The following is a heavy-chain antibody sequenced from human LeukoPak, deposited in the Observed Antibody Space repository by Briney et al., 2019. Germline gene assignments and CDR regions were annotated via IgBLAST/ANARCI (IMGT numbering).Heavy chain of an antibody. CDR1: GFTFSSYE. J-gene: IGHJ3*02. V-gene: IGHV3-48*03. Sequence: PGGSLRLSCAASGFTFSSYEMNWVRQAPGKGLEWVSYISSSGSTIYYADSVKGRFTISRDNAKNSLYPQMNSLRAEDTAVYYCARSSDKPGAFDIWGQGTMVTVSS. CDR2: ISSSGSTI. D-gene: IGHD1-14*01. CDR3: ARSSDKPGAFDI.